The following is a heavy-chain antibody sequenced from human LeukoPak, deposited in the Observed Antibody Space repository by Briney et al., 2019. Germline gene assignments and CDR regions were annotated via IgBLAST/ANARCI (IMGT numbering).Heavy chain of an antibody. V-gene: IGHV1-69*04. CDR1: GGTFSSYA. CDR2: IIPILGIA. J-gene: IGHJ4*02. Sequence: ASVKVSCKASGGTFSSYAISWVRQAPGQGLEWMGRIIPILGIANYAQKFQGRVTITADKSTSTAYMELRSLRSDDTAVYYCARRGGYPKYYFDYWGQGTLVTVSS. CDR3: ARRGGYPKYYFDY. D-gene: IGHD3-22*01.